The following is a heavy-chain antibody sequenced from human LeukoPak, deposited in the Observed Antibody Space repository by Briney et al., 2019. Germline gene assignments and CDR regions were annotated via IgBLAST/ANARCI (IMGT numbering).Heavy chain of an antibody. J-gene: IGHJ4*02. D-gene: IGHD7-27*01. V-gene: IGHV4-59*12. CDR2: IYYSGST. CDR1: GGSIRSYY. Sequence: KPSETLSLTCTVSGGSIRSYYWSWIRQPPGKGLEWIGYIYYSGSTNYNPSLKSRVTISVDTSKNQFSLKLSSVTAADTAVYYCAVGKSYYFDYWGQGTLVTVSS. CDR3: AVGKSYYFDY.